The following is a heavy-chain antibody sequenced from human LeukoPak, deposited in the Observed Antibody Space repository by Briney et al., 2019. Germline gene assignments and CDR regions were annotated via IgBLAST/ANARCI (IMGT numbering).Heavy chain of an antibody. V-gene: IGHV4-39*01. CDR3: ARHEDRNWYFDH. Sequence: SETLSLTCTVSGGSISSSYYYWGWIRQPPGKGLEWIGTIYHSGSTYYNPSPKSRVTISVDTTANQFSLKLSSVTAPDTAVYYCARHEDRNWYFDHWGQGTLVTVSS. CDR1: GGSISSSYYY. CDR2: IYHSGST. D-gene: IGHD1-1*01. J-gene: IGHJ4*02.